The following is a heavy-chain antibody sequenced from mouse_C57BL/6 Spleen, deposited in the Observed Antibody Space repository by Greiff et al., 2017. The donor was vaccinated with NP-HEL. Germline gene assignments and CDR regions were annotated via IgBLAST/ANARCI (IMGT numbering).Heavy chain of an antibody. V-gene: IGHV1-53*01. CDR1: GYTFTSYW. CDR3: AFTTVVAPYFDV. CDR2: INPSNGGT. Sequence: QVQLQQSGTELVKPGASVKLSCKASGYTFTSYWMHWVKQRPGQGLEWIGNINPSNGGTNYNEKFKSKATLTVDKSSSTAYMQLSSLTSEDSAVYYCAFTTVVAPYFDVWGTGTTVTVSS. D-gene: IGHD1-1*01. J-gene: IGHJ1*03.